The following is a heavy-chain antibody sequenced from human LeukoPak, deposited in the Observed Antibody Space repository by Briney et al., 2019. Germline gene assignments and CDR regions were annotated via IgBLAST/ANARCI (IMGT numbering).Heavy chain of an antibody. Sequence: SETLSLTCAVSGGSISSYYWSWIRQPPGKGLEWIGYIYYSGSTNYNPSLKSRVTISVDTSKNQFSLKLSSVTAADTAVYYCARARRDGYNPAFDYWGQGTLVTVSS. D-gene: IGHD5-24*01. V-gene: IGHV4-59*12. J-gene: IGHJ4*02. CDR1: GGSISSYY. CDR3: ARARRDGYNPAFDY. CDR2: IYYSGST.